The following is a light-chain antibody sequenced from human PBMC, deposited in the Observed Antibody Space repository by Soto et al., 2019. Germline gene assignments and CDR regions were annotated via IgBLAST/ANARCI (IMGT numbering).Light chain of an antibody. Sequence: QSVLTQPPSASGTPGQRVTISCSGSSSNIGTNSVIWYQQLPGTAPKLLIYSTTQRPSGVPHRFSGSKSGTSASLAISGLQSEDEADYYCAAWDDSLNGGVFGGGTQLTVL. V-gene: IGLV1-44*01. CDR2: STT. CDR3: AAWDDSLNGGV. CDR1: SSNIGTNS. J-gene: IGLJ3*02.